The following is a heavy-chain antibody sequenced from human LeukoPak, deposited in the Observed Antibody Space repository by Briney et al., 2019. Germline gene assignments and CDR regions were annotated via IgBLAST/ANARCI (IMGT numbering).Heavy chain of an antibody. J-gene: IGHJ4*02. D-gene: IGHD6-19*01. V-gene: IGHV3-30*18. CDR2: ISYDGSNK. CDR1: GFTFSSYA. CDR3: AKGPSSGSPYYFDY. Sequence: PGGSLRLSCAASGFTFSSYAMHWVRQAPGEGLEWVAVISYDGSNKYYGDSVKGRFTLSRDNSQNTLYLQMNSLRAEDTALYYCAKGPSSGSPYYFDYWGQGTLVTVSS.